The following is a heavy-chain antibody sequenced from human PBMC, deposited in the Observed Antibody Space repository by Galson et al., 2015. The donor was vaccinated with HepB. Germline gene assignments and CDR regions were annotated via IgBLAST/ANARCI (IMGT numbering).Heavy chain of an antibody. CDR3: LRGPRYDAY. D-gene: IGHD5-12*01. CDR2: ISGSGSTI. V-gene: IGHV3-11*01. J-gene: IGHJ4*02. Sequence: SLRLSCAASGFTFSDYYMSWIRQAPGKGLEWVSYISGSGSTISNADSVKGRFTISRDNAKNALHLQMNSLRVEDTAVYYCLRGPRYDAYWGRGTLVTVSS. CDR1: GFTFSDYY.